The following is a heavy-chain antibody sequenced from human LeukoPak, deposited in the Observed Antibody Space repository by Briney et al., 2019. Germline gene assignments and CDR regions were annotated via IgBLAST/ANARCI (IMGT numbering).Heavy chain of an antibody. CDR1: GGSFRGDH. Sequence: PSETLSLTCGDYGGSFRGDHWSWIRQPPGKGLEWIGEIIHSGSPKYNPSLKSRVTISVDTSKKQFSLNLRSVTAADTAVYYCARNSGSKQGGWFDPWGQGTLVTVSS. CDR2: IIHSGSP. D-gene: IGHD1-26*01. V-gene: IGHV4-34*12. J-gene: IGHJ5*02. CDR3: ARNSGSKQGGWFDP.